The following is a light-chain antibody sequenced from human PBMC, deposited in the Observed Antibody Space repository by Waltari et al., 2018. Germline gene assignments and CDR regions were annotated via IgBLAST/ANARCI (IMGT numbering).Light chain of an antibody. CDR1: DIGGTS. CDR3: QVWIGQSDHPVV. V-gene: IGLV3-21*04. CDR2: FDD. J-gene: IGLJ3*02. Sequence: SYVLTQPPSVSVAPGETARLSCGGNDIGGTSVHWYQQKPGQAPVLVIFFDDERPSGVPERFSGSNSGNMATLTISRVEAGDEADYHCQVWIGQSDHPVVFGGGTKLTVL.